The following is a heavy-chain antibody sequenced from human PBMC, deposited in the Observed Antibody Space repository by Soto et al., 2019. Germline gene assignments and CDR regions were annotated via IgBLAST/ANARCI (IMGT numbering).Heavy chain of an antibody. D-gene: IGHD2-15*01. V-gene: IGHV3-74*01. CDR2: INSDGSST. J-gene: IGHJ3*02. Sequence: GGSLRLSCAASGFTFSSYWMHWVRQAPGKELVWVSRINSDGSSTSYADSVKGRFTISRDNAKNTLYLQMNSLRAEDTAVYYCARRARYCSGGSCYSNAFDIWGQGTMVTVSS. CDR1: GFTFSSYW. CDR3: ARRARYCSGGSCYSNAFDI.